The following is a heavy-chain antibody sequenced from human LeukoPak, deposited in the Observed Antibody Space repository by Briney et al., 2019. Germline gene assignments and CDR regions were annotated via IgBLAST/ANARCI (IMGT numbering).Heavy chain of an antibody. V-gene: IGHV1-46*01. CDR3: ARDLHYDSSGYPPGNP. CDR1: GYTFTSYY. Sequence: GASVKVSCKASGYTFTSYYMHWVRQAPGQGLEWMGIINPSGGSTSYAQKFQGRVTMTRDTSTSTVYMELSSLSSEDTAVYYCARDLHYDSSGYPPGNPWGQGTLVTVSS. D-gene: IGHD3-22*01. J-gene: IGHJ5*02. CDR2: INPSGGST.